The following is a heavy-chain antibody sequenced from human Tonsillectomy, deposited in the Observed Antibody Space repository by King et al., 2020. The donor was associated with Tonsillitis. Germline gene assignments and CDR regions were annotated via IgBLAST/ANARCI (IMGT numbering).Heavy chain of an antibody. CDR3: ARSVAGWVDY. V-gene: IGHV4-4*07. D-gene: IGHD6-19*01. J-gene: IGHJ4*02. CDR2: INNTWST. CDR1: GGSISSYY. Sequence: QLQLQESGPGLVKPSETLSLTCTVSGGSISSYYWSWIRQPAGKGLEWIGRINNTWSTSYNPSLKGRGPMSVDTTKNQFSLKLNSVTASDTAVYYCARSVAGWVDYWGQGTLVTVSS.